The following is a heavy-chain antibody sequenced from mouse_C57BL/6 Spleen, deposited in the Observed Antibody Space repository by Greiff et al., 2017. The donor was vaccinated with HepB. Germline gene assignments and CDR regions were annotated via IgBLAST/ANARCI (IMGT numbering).Heavy chain of an antibody. Sequence: DVMLVESGGGLVQPGGSMKLSCVASGFTFSNYWMNWVRQSPEKGLEWVAQIRLKSDNYATHYAESVKGRFTISRDDSKSSVYLQMNNLRAEDTGIYYCTAGSSSFDVWGTGTTVTVSS. CDR3: TAGSSSFDV. J-gene: IGHJ1*03. CDR2: IRLKSDNYAT. CDR1: GFTFSNYW. V-gene: IGHV6-3*01. D-gene: IGHD1-1*01.